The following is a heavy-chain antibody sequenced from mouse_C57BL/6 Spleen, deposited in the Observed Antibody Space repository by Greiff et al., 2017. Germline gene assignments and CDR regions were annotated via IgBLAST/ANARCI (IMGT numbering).Heavy chain of an antibody. J-gene: IGHJ2*01. CDR3: ARSRGTTPYYFDY. CDR1: GFNIKNTY. CDR2: IDPANGNT. V-gene: IGHV14-3*01. D-gene: IGHD1-1*01. Sequence: VQLQQSVAELVRPGASVKLSCTASGFNIKNTYMHWVKQRPEQGLEWIGRIDPANGNTKYAPKFQGKATITADTSSNTAYLQLSSLTAEDTPIYYCARSRGTTPYYFDYWGQGTTLTVSS.